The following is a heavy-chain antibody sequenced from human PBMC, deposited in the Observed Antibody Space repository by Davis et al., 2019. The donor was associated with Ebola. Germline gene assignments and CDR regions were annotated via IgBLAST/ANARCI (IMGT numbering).Heavy chain of an antibody. CDR3: ARSIAVAYFDY. Sequence: GESLKISCAASGFSLSTYDMSWVRQAPGKGLEWISYISGSGRTIYYADSVKGRFTISGDNAKNALYLQMNSLRAEDTAVYYCARSIAVAYFDYWGQGTLVTVSS. CDR1: GFSLSTYD. CDR2: ISGSGRTI. V-gene: IGHV3-48*03. J-gene: IGHJ4*02. D-gene: IGHD6-19*01.